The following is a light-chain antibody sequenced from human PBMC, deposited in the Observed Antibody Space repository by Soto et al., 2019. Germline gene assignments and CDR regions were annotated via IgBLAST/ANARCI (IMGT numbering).Light chain of an antibody. Sequence: EIVLTQSPVTMSLSPGERATLSCRASQSVRTYLAWYQVKPGGAPRLLIYDAYRRASGVPARFGGSGSGSDFSLFISSLVPEDFVLYYCQQRNTCPPITFGQGTRLEIK. V-gene: IGKV3-11*01. CDR2: DAY. CDR1: QSVRTY. CDR3: QQRNTCPPIT. J-gene: IGKJ5*01.